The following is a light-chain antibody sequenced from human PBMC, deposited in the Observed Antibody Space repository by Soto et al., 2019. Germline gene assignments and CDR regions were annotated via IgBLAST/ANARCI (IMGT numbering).Light chain of an antibody. V-gene: IGKV3-11*01. CDR1: QSVSSS. CDR2: DAS. Sequence: EIVLTQSPATLSLSPGEVATLSCRSSQSVSSSLACYQQKPGQAPRLLIYDASNRATRIPARFSGSGSGTDFTLTISSLEPEDFAVYYCQQRRNCPPPRNLGKGTQREIK. CDR3: QQRRNCPPPRN. J-gene: IGKJ5*01.